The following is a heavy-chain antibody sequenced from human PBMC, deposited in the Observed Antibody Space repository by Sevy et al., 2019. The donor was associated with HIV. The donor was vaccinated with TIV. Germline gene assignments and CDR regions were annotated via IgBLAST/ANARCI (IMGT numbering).Heavy chain of an antibody. V-gene: IGHV1-24*01. Sequence: ASVKVSCKVSGYTLTKLSMHWVRQAPGKGLEWMGSFDPEDGERSYAQNFQGRVTMSEDTSTDTAYMDLSSLRSDDTAVYFCAATREYYYGNSGYFDYWGQGTLVTVSS. CDR3: AATREYYYGNSGYFDY. CDR2: FDPEDGER. J-gene: IGHJ4*02. CDR1: GYTLTKLS. D-gene: IGHD3-22*01.